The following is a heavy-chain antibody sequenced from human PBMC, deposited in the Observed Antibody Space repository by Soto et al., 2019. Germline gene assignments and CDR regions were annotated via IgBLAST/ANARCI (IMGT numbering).Heavy chain of an antibody. D-gene: IGHD1-26*01. V-gene: IGHV1-8*01. J-gene: IGHJ3*02. Sequence: QVQLVQSGAEVKKPGASVKVSCKTSGYTFTSYDINWVRQATGQGLEWMGWMNPNCGNTAYAQKFQGRVTMTRNTSISTANMELSSPRSEDTAVYYCARERSSGAFDIWGQGTMVTVSS. CDR2: MNPNCGNT. CDR1: GYTFTSYD. CDR3: ARERSSGAFDI.